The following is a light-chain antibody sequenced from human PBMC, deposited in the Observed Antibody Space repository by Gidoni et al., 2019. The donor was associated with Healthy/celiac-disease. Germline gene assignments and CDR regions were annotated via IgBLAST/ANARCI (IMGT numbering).Light chain of an antibody. CDR3: QTWGTGIRV. CDR1: SGHSSYA. V-gene: IGLV4-69*01. J-gene: IGLJ2*01. CDR2: LNSDGSH. Sequence: QLVLTQSPSASASLGASVTLTCTLSSGHSSYAIAWHQQQPEKGPRYLMKLNSDGSHSKGDGIPDRFSGSSSGAGRYLTISSLQSEDEADYYCQTWGTGIRVFGGGTKLTVL.